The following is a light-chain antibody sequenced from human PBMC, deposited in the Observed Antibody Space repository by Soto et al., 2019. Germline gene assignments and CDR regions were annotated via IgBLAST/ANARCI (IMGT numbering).Light chain of an antibody. V-gene: IGLV2-14*03. Sequence: QSALTQPASVSDSPGQSITISCTGTSSDIGTYNYVSWYQQHPGRAPKLMIYDVINRPSGVSNRFSGSKSGNTASLTISGLQAEHEADSYCSSYSHTSTFVVFGGGTKVTVL. CDR1: SSDIGTYNY. J-gene: IGLJ2*01. CDR2: DVI. CDR3: SSYSHTSTFVV.